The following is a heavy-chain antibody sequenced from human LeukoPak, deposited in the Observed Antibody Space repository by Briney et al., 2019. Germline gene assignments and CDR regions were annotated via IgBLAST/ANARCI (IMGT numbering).Heavy chain of an antibody. CDR2: IYYTGST. V-gene: IGHV4-59*02. Sequence: SETLSLTCTVSGDSVSLYYWSWIRQPPGKGLEWIGYIYYTGSTKSNPSLKSRVTISVDTSKKQFSLNLSSVTAADTAVYYCAKDKGAVTGTFDYWGQGTLVTVSS. CDR3: AKDKGAVTGTFDY. CDR1: GDSVSLYY. J-gene: IGHJ4*02. D-gene: IGHD1-14*01.